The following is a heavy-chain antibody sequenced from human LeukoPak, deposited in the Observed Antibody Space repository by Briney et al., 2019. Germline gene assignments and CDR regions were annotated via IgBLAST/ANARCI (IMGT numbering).Heavy chain of an antibody. CDR2: ISYRGST. Sequence: SETLSLTCTVSGGSTSSDHWSWIRQPPEKGLEWIGCISYRGSTNYNPSLKSRVTISVDTSKKHFSLKLTSVTAADTGIYYCARGRGLGVITPYSDSWGQGALVTVSS. CDR1: GGSTSSDH. CDR3: ARGRGLGVITPYSDS. D-gene: IGHD3-16*02. J-gene: IGHJ4*02. V-gene: IGHV4-59*08.